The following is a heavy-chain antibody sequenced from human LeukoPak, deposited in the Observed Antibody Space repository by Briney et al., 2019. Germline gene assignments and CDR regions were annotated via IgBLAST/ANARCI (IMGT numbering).Heavy chain of an antibody. CDR3: ARRASRLQTYYYYMDV. J-gene: IGHJ6*03. V-gene: IGHV4-34*01. Sequence: SETLSLTCAVYGGSFSGYYWSWIRQPPGKGLEWIGEINHSGSTNYNPSLKSRVTISVDTSKNQFSLKLSSVTAADTAVYYCARRASRLQTYYYYMDVWGKGTTVTVSS. CDR2: INHSGST. CDR1: GGSFSGYY. D-gene: IGHD6-25*01.